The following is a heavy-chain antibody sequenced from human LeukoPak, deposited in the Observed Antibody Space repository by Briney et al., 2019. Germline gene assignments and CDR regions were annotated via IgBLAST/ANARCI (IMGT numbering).Heavy chain of an antibody. Sequence: SETLSLTSTVSGGSISSSSYYWGWIRQPPGKGLEWIGSIYYSGSTYYNPSLKSRVTISVDTSKNQFSLKLSSVTAADTAVYYCARTPLLQTGQYFQHWGQGTLVTVSS. CDR2: IYYSGST. D-gene: IGHD3-22*01. CDR3: ARTPLLQTGQYFQH. CDR1: GGSISSSSYY. J-gene: IGHJ1*01. V-gene: IGHV4-39*01.